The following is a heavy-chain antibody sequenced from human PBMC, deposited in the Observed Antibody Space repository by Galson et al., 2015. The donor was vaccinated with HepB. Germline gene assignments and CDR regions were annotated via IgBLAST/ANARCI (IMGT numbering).Heavy chain of an antibody. Sequence: SLRLSCAASGFTFSSYGMHWVRQAPGKGLEWVAVIWYDGSNKYYADSVKGRFTISRDNSKNTLYLQMNSLRAEDTAVYYCARDLGDYDFWSGYYTGFDYWGQGTLVTVSS. CDR2: IWYDGSNK. V-gene: IGHV3-33*01. D-gene: IGHD3-3*01. J-gene: IGHJ4*02. CDR1: GFTFSSYG. CDR3: ARDLGDYDFWSGYYTGFDY.